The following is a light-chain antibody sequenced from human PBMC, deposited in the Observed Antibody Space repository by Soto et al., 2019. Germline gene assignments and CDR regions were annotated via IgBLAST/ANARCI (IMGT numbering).Light chain of an antibody. CDR3: QHYNSFPWT. Sequence: DIQMTQSPSFLSASVGDRVTITCRASQSISSWLAWYQQKPGKAPKLLIYDASSLESGVPSRFSGSGSGTDFTLTINRLQPDDFATYYCQHYNSFPWTFGQGTKVDIK. V-gene: IGKV1-5*01. J-gene: IGKJ1*01. CDR1: QSISSW. CDR2: DAS.